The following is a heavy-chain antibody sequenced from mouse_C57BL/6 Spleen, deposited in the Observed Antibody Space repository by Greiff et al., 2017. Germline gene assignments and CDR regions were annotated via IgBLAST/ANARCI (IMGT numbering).Heavy chain of an antibody. J-gene: IGHJ2*01. CDR3: ARGAYYYGSSLDY. D-gene: IGHD1-1*01. Sequence: VQLQESGAELVRPGSSVTLSCKASGYTFTSYWMDWVKQRPGQGLEWIGNIYPSDSETHYNQKFKDKATLTVDKSSSTAYMQLSSLTSEDSAVYYSARGAYYYGSSLDYWGQGTTLTVSS. CDR2: IYPSDSET. CDR1: GYTFTSYW. V-gene: IGHV1-61*01.